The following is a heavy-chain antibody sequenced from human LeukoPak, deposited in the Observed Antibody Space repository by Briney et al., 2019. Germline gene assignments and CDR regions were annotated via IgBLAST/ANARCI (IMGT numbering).Heavy chain of an antibody. CDR2: IYSGGST. V-gene: IGHV3-66*01. CDR1: GFTVSSNY. Sequence: GGSLRLSCAASGFTVSSNYMSWVRQAPGKGLEWVSVIYSGGSTYYADSVKGRFTISRDNAKNSLYLQMNSLRAEDTAVYYCARADSEWLSFYYYYMDVWGKGTTVTVSS. D-gene: IGHD3-3*01. J-gene: IGHJ6*03. CDR3: ARADSEWLSFYYYYMDV.